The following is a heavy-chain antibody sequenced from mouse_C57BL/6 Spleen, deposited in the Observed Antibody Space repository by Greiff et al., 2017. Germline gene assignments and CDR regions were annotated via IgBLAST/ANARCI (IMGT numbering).Heavy chain of an antibody. CDR3: ARGRGSSLYYFDY. Sequence: QVQLQPPGAELVMPGASVKLSCKASGYTFTSYWMHWVKQRPGQGLEWIGEIDPSDSYTNYNQKFKGKSTLTVDKSSSTAYMQLSSLTSEDSAVYYCARGRGSSLYYFDYWGQGTTLTVSS. CDR1: GYTFTSYW. CDR2: IDPSDSYT. D-gene: IGHD1-1*01. J-gene: IGHJ2*01. V-gene: IGHV1-69*01.